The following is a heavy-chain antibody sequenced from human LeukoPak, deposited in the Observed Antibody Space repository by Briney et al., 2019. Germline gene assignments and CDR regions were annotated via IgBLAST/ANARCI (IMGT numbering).Heavy chain of an antibody. D-gene: IGHD2-21*01. CDR1: GFMFSSYW. CDR2: VNPDGRST. J-gene: IGHJ4*02. Sequence: PGGSLRLSCAASGFMFSSYWIHWVRQAPGKGLVWVSRVNPDGRSTSHADSVKGRFTMSRDNARDTLYLQMNSLRAEDTAVYYCARGPLSGGAIQFDYWGQGTLITVSS. CDR3: ARGPLSGGAIQFDY. V-gene: IGHV3-74*01.